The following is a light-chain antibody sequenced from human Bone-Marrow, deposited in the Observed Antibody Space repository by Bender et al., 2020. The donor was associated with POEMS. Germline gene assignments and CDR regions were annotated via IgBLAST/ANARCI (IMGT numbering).Light chain of an antibody. CDR2: ANS. J-gene: IGLJ3*02. Sequence: QSVLTQPPSASGTPGQRVTVSCSGSSSNIGTNSVDWYQRLPGTAPKLLINANSHRPSGVPDRFSGSKSGTSASLAISDIQSEDEGDYYCSSWDDSLSGWVFGGGTKLTVL. V-gene: IGLV1-44*01. CDR3: SSWDDSLSGWV. CDR1: SSNIGTNS.